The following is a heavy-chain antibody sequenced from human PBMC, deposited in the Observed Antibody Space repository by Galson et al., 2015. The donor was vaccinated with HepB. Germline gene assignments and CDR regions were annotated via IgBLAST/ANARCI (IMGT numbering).Heavy chain of an antibody. V-gene: IGHV1-8*01. CDR2: MNPNSGNT. D-gene: IGHD3-10*01. J-gene: IGHJ4*02. CDR3: VREDMGSGSVTYFDS. Sequence: WMGWMNPNSGNTGYSQKFQGRVTMTRSTSINTAYMELSSLRSEDTAVYYCVREDMGSGSVTYFDSWGQGTLITVSS.